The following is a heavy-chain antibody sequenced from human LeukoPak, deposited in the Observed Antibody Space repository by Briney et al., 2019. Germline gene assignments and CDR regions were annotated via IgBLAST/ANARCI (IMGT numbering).Heavy chain of an antibody. CDR3: AKDRGSGSYPSPLFDY. CDR2: ISYDESNK. V-gene: IGHV3-30*18. D-gene: IGHD3-10*01. CDR1: GFMFSSYG. J-gene: IGHJ4*02. Sequence: PGGSLRLSCAVSGFMFSSYGMHWVRQAPGKGLEWVAAISYDESNKYYADSVKGRFTISRDNYKNTLYLQMDSLRAEDTAVYYCAKDRGSGSYPSPLFDYWGRGILVTVSS.